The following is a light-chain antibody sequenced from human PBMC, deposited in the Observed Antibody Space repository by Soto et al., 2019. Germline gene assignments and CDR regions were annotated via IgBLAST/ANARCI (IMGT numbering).Light chain of an antibody. CDR1: SSDVGGYNY. V-gene: IGLV2-11*01. CDR2: DVS. CDR3: NSYAGDNKYVV. J-gene: IGLJ2*01. Sequence: QSALTQPRSVSGSPGQSVTISCTGTSSDVGGYNYVSWYQQHPGKAPKLMIYDVSKRPSGVPDRFSGSKSGNTASLTVSGLQAEDEADVYCNSYAGDNKYVVFGGGTKVTVL.